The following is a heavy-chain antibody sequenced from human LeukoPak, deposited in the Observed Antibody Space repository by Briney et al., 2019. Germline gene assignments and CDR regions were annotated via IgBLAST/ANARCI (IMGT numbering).Heavy chain of an antibody. Sequence: SETLSLTCTVSGGSISSYYWSWIRQPPGKSLEWIGYIYYSGSTNYNPSLKSRVTISVDTSKNQFSLKLSSVTAADTAVYYCARDHSDDAFDIWGQGTMVAVSS. J-gene: IGHJ3*02. CDR3: ARDHSDDAFDI. V-gene: IGHV4-59*01. CDR1: GGSISSYY. CDR2: IYYSGST.